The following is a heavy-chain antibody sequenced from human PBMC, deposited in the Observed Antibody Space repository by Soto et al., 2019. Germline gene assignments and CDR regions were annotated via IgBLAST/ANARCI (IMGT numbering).Heavy chain of an antibody. V-gene: IGHV3-48*02. CDR2: ISSSSSTI. J-gene: IGHJ4*02. CDR1: GFTFSSYS. D-gene: IGHD6-19*01. CDR3: ARTTVAGTRKHDY. Sequence: EVQLVESGGGLVQPGGSLRLSCAASGFTFSSYSMNWVRQAPGKGLEWVSYISSSSSTIYYADSVKGRFTISRDNAKNSLYLQMNSLRYEDTAVYYCARTTVAGTRKHDYWGQGTLVTVSS.